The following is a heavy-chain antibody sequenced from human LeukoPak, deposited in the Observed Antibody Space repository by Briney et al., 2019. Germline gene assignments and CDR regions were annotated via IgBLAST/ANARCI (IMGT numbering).Heavy chain of an antibody. D-gene: IGHD4-17*01. CDR2: IVPNSADT. Sequence: ASVKVSCKASGYIFTGYYIHWVRQAPGQGLEWMGWIVPNSADTNYAQKFQGRVTMTRDTSVSTAYMEIHNLSSDDTAVYFCARGLGDGDYPGYCGHGALVTVSS. J-gene: IGHJ4*01. V-gene: IGHV1-2*02. CDR1: GYIFTGYY. CDR3: ARGLGDGDYPGY.